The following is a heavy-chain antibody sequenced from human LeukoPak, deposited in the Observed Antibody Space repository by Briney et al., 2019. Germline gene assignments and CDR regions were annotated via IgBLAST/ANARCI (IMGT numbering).Heavy chain of an antibody. J-gene: IGHJ6*02. Sequence: ASVKVSCKASGYTFTSYGISWVRQAPGRGLEWMGWISAYNGNTNYAQKLQGRVTMTTDTSTSTAYMELRSLRSDDTAVYYCARWAIVVVPAAMLPYYYYGMDVWGQGTTVTVSS. V-gene: IGHV1-18*01. CDR1: GYTFTSYG. CDR3: ARWAIVVVPAAMLPYYYYGMDV. D-gene: IGHD2-2*01. CDR2: ISAYNGNT.